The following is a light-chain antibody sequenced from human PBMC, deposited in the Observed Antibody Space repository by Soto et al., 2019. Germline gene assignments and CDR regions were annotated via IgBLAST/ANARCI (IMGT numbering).Light chain of an antibody. CDR1: QSVTSGY. J-gene: IGKJ5*01. CDR2: GAS. Sequence: IVSTQSPGTLSLSPGEKATLSCRASQSVTSGYLAWYQQQPNQAPRLLIYGASYRATDIPDRFGGGGSGTDFTLTISRLEPEDFAVYYCQHYSSSPPAITFGQGTRLEIK. V-gene: IGKV3-20*01. CDR3: QHYSSSPPAIT.